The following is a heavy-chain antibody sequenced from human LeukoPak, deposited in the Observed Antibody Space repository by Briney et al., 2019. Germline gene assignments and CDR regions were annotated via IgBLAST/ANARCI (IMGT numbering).Heavy chain of an antibody. CDR1: GFTFSNYG. J-gene: IGHJ5*02. V-gene: IGHV3-23*01. Sequence: GGSLRLSCGASGFTFSNYGLSWVRQAPGRGLEWVSGISGGAVSTNYADSVKGRFTISRDNSKNTLYLQMNSLRAEDTAVYYCARINSRYFDWLLYRDGWFDPWGQGTLVTVSS. CDR2: ISGGAVST. CDR3: ARINSRYFDWLLYRDGWFDP. D-gene: IGHD3-9*01.